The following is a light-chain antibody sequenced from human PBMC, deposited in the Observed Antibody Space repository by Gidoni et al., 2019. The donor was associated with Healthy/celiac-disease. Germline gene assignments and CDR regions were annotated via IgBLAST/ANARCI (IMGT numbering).Light chain of an antibody. CDR1: SLRNYF. CDR2: GEN. Sequence: SSELTQYPSVSVAFGQTVRITCQGDSLRNYFASWYQQKPGQAPLLVMYGENNRPSGIPDRFSGSRSGNTAAWIIAGAKAEDEGDFYCNCRDRSGYHLVFGGGTRLTVL. J-gene: IGLJ2*01. V-gene: IGLV3-19*01. CDR3: NCRDRSGYHLV.